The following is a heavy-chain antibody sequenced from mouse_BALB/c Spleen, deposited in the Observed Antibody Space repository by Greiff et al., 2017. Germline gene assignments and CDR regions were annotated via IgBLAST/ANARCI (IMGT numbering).Heavy chain of an antibody. V-gene: IGHV7-3*02. Sequence: EVMLVESGGGLVQPGGSLRLSCATSGFTFTDYYMSWVRQPPGKALEWLGFIRNKANGYTTEYSASVKGRFTISRDNSQSILYLQMNTLRAEDSATYYCARDIHWDGAYWGQGTLVTVSA. CDR2: IRNKANGYTT. CDR3: ARDIHWDGAY. CDR1: GFTFTDYY. D-gene: IGHD4-1*01. J-gene: IGHJ3*01.